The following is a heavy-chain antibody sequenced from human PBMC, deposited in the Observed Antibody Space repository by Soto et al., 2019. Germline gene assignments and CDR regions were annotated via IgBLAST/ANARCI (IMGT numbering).Heavy chain of an antibody. J-gene: IGHJ4*02. D-gene: IGHD5-12*01. Sequence: EVQLLESGGGLVQHGGYLRLSCGVSGFTFGSYAMSWVRQAPGKGLEWVSGIGGSGGSTYYADSVKGRFTSSRDNSKNTLYLQMNSLRVEDTAVYYCAKAKYSGYDISLNFDYWGQGTLATVSS. CDR3: AKAKYSGYDISLNFDY. CDR1: GFTFGSYA. V-gene: IGHV3-23*01. CDR2: IGGSGGST.